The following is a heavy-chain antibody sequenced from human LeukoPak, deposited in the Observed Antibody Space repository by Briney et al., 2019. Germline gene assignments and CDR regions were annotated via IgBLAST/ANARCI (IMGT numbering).Heavy chain of an antibody. Sequence: GGSLRLSCAASGFTFSSYGMSWVRQAPGKGLEWVSAISGSGGSTYYADSVKGRFTISRDNSKNTLYLQMNSLRAEDTAVYYCAKDPNRYGDEYFQHWGQGTLVTVSS. V-gene: IGHV3-23*01. J-gene: IGHJ1*01. CDR3: AKDPNRYGDEYFQH. CDR2: ISGSGGST. CDR1: GFTFSSYG. D-gene: IGHD4-17*01.